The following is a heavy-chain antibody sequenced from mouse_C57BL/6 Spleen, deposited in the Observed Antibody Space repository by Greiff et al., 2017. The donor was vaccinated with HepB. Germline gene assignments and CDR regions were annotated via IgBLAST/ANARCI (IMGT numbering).Heavy chain of an antibody. CDR1: GYTFTDYE. CDR2: IDPETGGT. J-gene: IGHJ2*01. CDR3: TRHYYGSSLYYFDY. D-gene: IGHD1-1*01. V-gene: IGHV1-15*01. Sequence: QVQLKESGAELVRPGASVTLSCKASGYTFTDYEMHWVKQTPVHGLEWIGAIDPETGGTAYNQKFKGKAILTADKSSSTAYMELRSLTSEDSAVYYCTRHYYGSSLYYFDYWGQGTTLTVSS.